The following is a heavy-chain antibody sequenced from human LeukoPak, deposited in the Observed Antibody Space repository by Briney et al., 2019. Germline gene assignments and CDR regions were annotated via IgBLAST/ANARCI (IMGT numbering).Heavy chain of an antibody. CDR1: GFTFSSYS. CDR2: ISSSSSSYI. CDR3: ARVNVLLWFGESSNTYYFDY. V-gene: IGHV3-21*01. D-gene: IGHD3-10*01. J-gene: IGHJ4*02. Sequence: GGSLRLSCAASGFTFSSYSMNWVRQAPGKGLEWVSSISSSSSSYIYYADSVKGRFTISRDNAKNSLYLQMNSLRAEDTAVYYCARVNVLLWFGESSNTYYFDYWGQGTLVTVSS.